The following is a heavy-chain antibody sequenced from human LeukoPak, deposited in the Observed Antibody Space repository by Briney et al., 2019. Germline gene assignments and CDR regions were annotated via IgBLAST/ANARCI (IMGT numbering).Heavy chain of an antibody. CDR2: INTNTGNP. Sequence: GASVKVSCKASGYTFTSYAMNWVRQAPGQGLEWMGWINTNTGNPTYAQGFTGRFVFSLDTSVSTAYLQISSLKAEDTAVYYCARAEDYYDSSGYYSVVYRGQGTLVTVSS. CDR3: ARAEDYYDSSGYYSVVY. J-gene: IGHJ4*02. D-gene: IGHD3-22*01. V-gene: IGHV7-4-1*02. CDR1: GYTFTSYA.